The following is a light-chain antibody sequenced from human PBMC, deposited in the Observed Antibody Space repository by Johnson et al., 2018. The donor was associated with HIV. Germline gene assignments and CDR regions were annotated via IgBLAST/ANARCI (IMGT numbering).Light chain of an antibody. J-gene: IGLJ1*01. CDR1: SSNIGNNY. CDR2: DNN. CDR3: GTWDTRLSAGNV. Sequence: QSVLTQPPSVSSAPGQKVTISCSGSSSNIGNNYVSWYQQLPGTAPKVLIYDNNKRPSGIPDRFSASKSGTSATLGITGLQTGDEADYYCGTWDTRLSAGNVFGTGTKVTVL. V-gene: IGLV1-51*01.